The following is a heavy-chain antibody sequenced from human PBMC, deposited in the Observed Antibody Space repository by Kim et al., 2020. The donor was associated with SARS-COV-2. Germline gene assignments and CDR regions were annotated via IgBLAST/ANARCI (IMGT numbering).Heavy chain of an antibody. V-gene: IGHV1-69*04. Sequence: QGRVTITADKSTSTAYMELSSLRSEDTAVYYCARAPSYYYDSSGYYYFDYWGQGTLVTVSS. D-gene: IGHD3-22*01. CDR3: ARAPSYYYDSSGYYYFDY. J-gene: IGHJ4*02.